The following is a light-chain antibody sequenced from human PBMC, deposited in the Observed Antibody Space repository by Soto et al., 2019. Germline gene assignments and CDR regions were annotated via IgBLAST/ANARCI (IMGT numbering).Light chain of an antibody. CDR1: QSVGSN. J-gene: IGKJ1*01. V-gene: IGKV3-20*01. Sequence: EIVMTQSPATLSVSPGDRATLSCRASQSVGSNLAWYQQIPGQAPRLLIYDASNRATGIPDRFSGSGSGTDFTLTISRLEPEDFAVYYCQQYGSSPQTFGQGTKVDIK. CDR3: QQYGSSPQT. CDR2: DAS.